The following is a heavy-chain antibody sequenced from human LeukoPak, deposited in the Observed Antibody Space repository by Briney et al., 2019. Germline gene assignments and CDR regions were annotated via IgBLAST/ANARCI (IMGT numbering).Heavy chain of an antibody. V-gene: IGHV3-66*01. CDR2: TYSDGST. D-gene: IGHD2-2*01. CDR1: GFTVSRNY. J-gene: IGHJ4*02. Sequence: TGGSLRLSCAASGFTVSRNYMSWVRQAPGKGLEWVSVTYSDGSTYYADSVKGRFTISRDNSKNTLYLQMNSLRAEDTAVYYCAKEYCSTTNCLGDWGLGTLVTVSS. CDR3: AKEYCSTTNCLGD.